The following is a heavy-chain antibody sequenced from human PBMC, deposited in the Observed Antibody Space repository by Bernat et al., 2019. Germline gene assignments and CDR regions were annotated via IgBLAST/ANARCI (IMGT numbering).Heavy chain of an antibody. V-gene: IGHV3-7*03. D-gene: IGHD4-17*01. CDR2: IKQDGSEK. CDR3: ARVGATVTPYYYYYYMDV. CDR1: GFTFSSSW. Sequence: EVQLVESGGGLVQPGGSLRLSCAASGFTFSSSWMSWVRQAPGEGLEWVANIKQDGSEKYYVDSVKGRFTISRDNAKTSLYLQMNSLRAEDTAVYYCARVGATVTPYYYYYYMDVWGKGTTVTVSS. J-gene: IGHJ6*03.